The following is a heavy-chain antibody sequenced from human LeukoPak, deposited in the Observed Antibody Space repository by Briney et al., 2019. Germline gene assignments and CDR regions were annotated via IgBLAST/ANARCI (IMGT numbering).Heavy chain of an antibody. V-gene: IGHV4-59*01. CDR3: ARHRDYYDT. CDR2: INYSGST. CDR1: GGSITTYF. D-gene: IGHD3-22*01. Sequence: SETLSLTCTVSGGSITTYFWSWIRQAPGKGLEWIGFINYSGSTNSNPALKSRLTMSIDTSRNHFSLKLSSVTAADTAVYFCARHRDYYDTWGHGTLVTASS. J-gene: IGHJ4*01.